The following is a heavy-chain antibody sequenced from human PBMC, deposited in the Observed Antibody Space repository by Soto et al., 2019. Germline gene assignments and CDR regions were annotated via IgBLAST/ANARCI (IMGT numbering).Heavy chain of an antibody. CDR3: ARVMTTVTKVGCFDP. D-gene: IGHD4-17*01. Sequence: QVQLQQWGAGLLKPSETLSLTCAVYGVSFSGYYWSWIRQPPGKGLEWIGEINHSGSTNYNPSLKRRVTISVDTSKNQFSLKLSSVTAADTAVYYCARVMTTVTKVGCFDPWGQGTLVTVSS. CDR2: INHSGST. J-gene: IGHJ5*02. CDR1: GVSFSGYY. V-gene: IGHV4-34*01.